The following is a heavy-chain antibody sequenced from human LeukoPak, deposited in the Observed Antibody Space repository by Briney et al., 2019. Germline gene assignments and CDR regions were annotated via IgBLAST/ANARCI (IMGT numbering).Heavy chain of an antibody. Sequence: ASVKVSCKASGYTFTSYGISWVRQAPGQGLEWMGWISGYNGNTHYAHNLQGRVTMTTDTSTSTAYTELRSLRSDDTAVYYCARDLPPYYFNYWGQGTLVTVSS. CDR2: ISGYNGNT. J-gene: IGHJ4*02. V-gene: IGHV1-18*01. CDR1: GYTFTSYG. CDR3: ARDLPPYYFNY.